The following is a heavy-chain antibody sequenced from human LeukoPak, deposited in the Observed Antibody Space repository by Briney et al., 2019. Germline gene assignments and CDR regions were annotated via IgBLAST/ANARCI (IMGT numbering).Heavy chain of an antibody. D-gene: IGHD3-16*01. CDR1: GFTFSDYE. V-gene: IGHV3-48*03. J-gene: IGHJ4*02. Sequence: GGSLRLSCAASGFTFSDYEMNWVRQAPGKGLEWLSHISVSGTTIHYADSVKGRFTISRDSAKNSLYLQMNSLRAEDTAVYYCVGHSDYWGQGTLVTVSS. CDR3: VGHSDY. CDR2: ISVSGTTI.